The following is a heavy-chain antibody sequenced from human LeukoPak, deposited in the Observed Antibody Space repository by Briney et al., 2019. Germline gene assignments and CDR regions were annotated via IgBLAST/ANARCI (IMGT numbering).Heavy chain of an antibody. Sequence: GASVKVSCKASGYTFTSYGISWVRQAPGQGLEWMGWINPNSGGTNYAQKFQGRVTMTRDTSISTAYMELSRLRSDDTAVYYCARDSGNVDTAMVNAFDIWGQGTMVTVSS. CDR3: ARDSGNVDTAMVNAFDI. D-gene: IGHD5-18*01. CDR1: GYTFTSYG. V-gene: IGHV1-2*02. J-gene: IGHJ3*02. CDR2: INPNSGGT.